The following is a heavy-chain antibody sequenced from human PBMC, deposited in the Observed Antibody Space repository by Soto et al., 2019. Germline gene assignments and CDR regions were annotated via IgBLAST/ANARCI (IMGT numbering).Heavy chain of an antibody. Sequence: ASVKVSCKASGYTFTSYGISWVRQAPGQGLEWMGWISAYNGNTNYAQKLQGRVTMTTDTSTSTAYMELRSLRSDDTAVYYCASAWGIAAAGSGAFDIWGQGTMGTVS. V-gene: IGHV1-18*01. J-gene: IGHJ3*02. CDR1: GYTFTSYG. D-gene: IGHD6-13*01. CDR3: ASAWGIAAAGSGAFDI. CDR2: ISAYNGNT.